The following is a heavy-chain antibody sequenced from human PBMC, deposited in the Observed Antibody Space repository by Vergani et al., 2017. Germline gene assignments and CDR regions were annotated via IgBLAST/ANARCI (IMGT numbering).Heavy chain of an antibody. CDR1: GGSMNSGDYY. Sequence: QMQLQESGPGLLRPSQTLSLTCTVSGGSMNSGDYYWSWIRQSPGKGLEWIGYIFYTGITDFNPSLKSRVALSVDTSKNQFSLKMTSVTAADTAVYYCVRGPPGIAAPGNWFDPWGKGTQVTVSS. CDR2: IFYTGIT. V-gene: IGHV4-30-4*08. CDR3: VRGPPGIAAPGNWFDP. D-gene: IGHD6-25*01. J-gene: IGHJ5*02.